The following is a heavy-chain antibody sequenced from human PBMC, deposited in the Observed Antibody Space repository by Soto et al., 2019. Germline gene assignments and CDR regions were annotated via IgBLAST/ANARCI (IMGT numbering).Heavy chain of an antibody. CDR1: GGSISSRSYY. CDR2: IYYSGST. J-gene: IGHJ4*02. V-gene: IGHV4-39*01. D-gene: IGHD3-10*01. CDR3: ARRGYYGSGMWDY. Sequence: SETLSLTCTVSGGSISSRSYYWGWIRQPPGKGLEWIGTIYYSGSTYYNPSLQSRVTISVDTSKNQFSLKLSSVTAADTAVYFCARRGYYGSGMWDYWGQGTLVTVSS.